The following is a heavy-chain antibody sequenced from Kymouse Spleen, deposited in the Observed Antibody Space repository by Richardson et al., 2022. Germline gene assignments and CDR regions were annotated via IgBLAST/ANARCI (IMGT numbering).Heavy chain of an antibody. V-gene: IGHV4-34*01. J-gene: IGHJ4*02. CDR1: GGSFSGYY. D-gene: IGHD1-7*01. CDR3: ARGITGTPFDY. CDR2: INHSGST. Sequence: QVQLQQWGAGLLKPSETLSLTCAVYGGSFSGYYWSWIRQPPGKGLEWIGEINHSGSTNYNPSLKSRVTISVDTSKNQFSLKLSSVTAADTAVYYCARGITGTPFDYWGQGTLVTVSS.